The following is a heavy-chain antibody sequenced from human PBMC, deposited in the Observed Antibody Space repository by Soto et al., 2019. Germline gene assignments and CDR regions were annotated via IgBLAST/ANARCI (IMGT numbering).Heavy chain of an antibody. CDR3: AKAPIVTSGSATMFPH. D-gene: IGHD3-10*02. CDR2: LGSSGANT. Sequence: EVYLLESGGGLVQPGGSLRLSCAASGFTFGEYAMSWVRQTPGQGLEWVSTLGSSGANTFYAESVKGRFIVSRDNSKDRLYLQMKNLPVEETAKCCCAKAPIVTSGSATMFPHSGQG. V-gene: IGHV3-23*01. J-gene: IGHJ1*01. CDR1: GFTFGEYA.